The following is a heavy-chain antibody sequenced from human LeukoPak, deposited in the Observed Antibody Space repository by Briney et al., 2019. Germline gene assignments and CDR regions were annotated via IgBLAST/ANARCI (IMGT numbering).Heavy chain of an antibody. V-gene: IGHV1-46*01. Sequence: ASVKVSCKASGGTFSSYAISWVRQAPGQGLEWMGIINPSGGSTSYAQKFQGRVTMTRDTSTSTVYMELSSLRSEDTAVYYCARLYSSSSTTDYWGQGTLVTVSS. CDR3: ARLYSSSSTTDY. CDR1: GGTFSSYA. CDR2: INPSGGST. D-gene: IGHD6-13*01. J-gene: IGHJ4*02.